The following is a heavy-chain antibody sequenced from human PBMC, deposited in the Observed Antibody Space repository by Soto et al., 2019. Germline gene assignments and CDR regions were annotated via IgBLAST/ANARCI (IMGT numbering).Heavy chain of an antibody. CDR3: ARAISDAGYYYYYYGMDV. CDR2: IYYSGST. CDR1: GCSISSSSYY. V-gene: IGHV4-39*01. Sequence: PXETLSLTCTVAGCSISSSSYYWGWIRQPPGKGLEWIGSIYYSGSTYYNPSLKSRVTISVDTSKNQFSLKLSSVTAADTAVYYCARAISDAGYYYYYYGMDVWGQGTTVTVSS. D-gene: IGHD3-10*01. J-gene: IGHJ6*02.